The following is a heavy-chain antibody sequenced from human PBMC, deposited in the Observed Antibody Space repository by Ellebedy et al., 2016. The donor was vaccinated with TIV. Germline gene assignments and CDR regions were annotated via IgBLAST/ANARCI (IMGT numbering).Heavy chain of an antibody. J-gene: IGHJ4*02. CDR1: GGTFSSYA. Sequence: SVKVSCXASGGTFSSYAISWVRQAPGQGLEWMGGIIPIFGTANYAQKFQGRVTITADESTSTAYMELSSLRSEDTAVYYCARDGRGYNSFDYWGQGTLVTVSS. D-gene: IGHD1-20*01. CDR2: IIPIFGTA. CDR3: ARDGRGYNSFDY. V-gene: IGHV1-69*13.